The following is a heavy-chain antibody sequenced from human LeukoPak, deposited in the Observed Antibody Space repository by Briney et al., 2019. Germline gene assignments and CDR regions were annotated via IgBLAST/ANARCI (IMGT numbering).Heavy chain of an antibody. D-gene: IGHD2-21*01. V-gene: IGHV3-15*01. CDR2: IKSNSDGGTT. CDR3: LWWDY. Sequence: PGGSLRLSCVASGFTFSTAWMSWLRQAPGKGLEWVGRIKSNSDGGTTDYAASVKGRFTISRDDSKNTVYLQMNSLKTEDTAVYYCLWWDYWGQGTLVTVSS. J-gene: IGHJ4*02. CDR1: GFTFSTAW.